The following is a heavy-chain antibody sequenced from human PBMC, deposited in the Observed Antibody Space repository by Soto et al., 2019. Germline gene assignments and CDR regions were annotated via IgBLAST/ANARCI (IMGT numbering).Heavy chain of an antibody. Sequence: VESLTISCKGYGYSCTTYWIACLRQTPWKCLEWMWSIHPGESDTRYSPSFQGQVTISADRSITTAYLQWSSLKASDTAMYYCARNEATYYNFYGMDVWGQGTTVTVSS. D-gene: IGHD1-1*01. CDR2: IHPGESDT. CDR3: ARNEATYYNFYGMDV. CDR1: GYSCTTYW. J-gene: IGHJ6*02. V-gene: IGHV5-51*01.